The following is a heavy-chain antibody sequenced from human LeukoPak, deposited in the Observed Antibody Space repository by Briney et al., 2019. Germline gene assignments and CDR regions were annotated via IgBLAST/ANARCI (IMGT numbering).Heavy chain of an antibody. CDR1: GGTFSGYA. D-gene: IGHD5-18*01. CDR2: IIPIFGTA. CDR3: ARGLDSYGNYYGMDV. Sequence: SVNVSCKASGGTFSGYAISWVRQAPGQGLEWMGGIIPIFGTANYAQKFQGRVTITADESTSTAYMELSSLRSEDTAVYYCARGLDSYGNYYGMDVWGQGTTVTVSS. J-gene: IGHJ6*02. V-gene: IGHV1-69*13.